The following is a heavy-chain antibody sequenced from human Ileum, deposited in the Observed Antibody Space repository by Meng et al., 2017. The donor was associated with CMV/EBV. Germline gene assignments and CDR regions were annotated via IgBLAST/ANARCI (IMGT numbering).Heavy chain of an antibody. CDR2: IYTSGSS. J-gene: IGHJ4*02. Sequence: VELQESGEGLVKPSATLSRTCTAAGGSMSSYSWSWIRQPAGKGLEWIGRIYTSGSSNYNSSLKSRVTMSVDTSKTQFSMKLNSVTAADTAVYYCAREGPTDWGRALDYWGQGTLVTVSS. D-gene: IGHD7-27*01. CDR3: AREGPTDWGRALDY. V-gene: IGHV4-4*07. CDR1: GGSMSSYS.